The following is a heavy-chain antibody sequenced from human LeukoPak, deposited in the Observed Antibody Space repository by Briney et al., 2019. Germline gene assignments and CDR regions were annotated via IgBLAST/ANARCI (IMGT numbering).Heavy chain of an antibody. CDR1: GFTFSSYA. V-gene: IGHV3-23*01. D-gene: IGHD3-10*01. CDR3: ARQKGSGSYYNRH. Sequence: GGSLRLSCAASGFTFSSYAMSWVRQAPGKGLEWVSAISGSGGSTYYADSVKGRFTISRDNAKNSLYLQMNSLRAEDTAVYYCARQKGSGSYYNRHWGQGTLVTVSS. CDR2: ISGSGGST. J-gene: IGHJ4*02.